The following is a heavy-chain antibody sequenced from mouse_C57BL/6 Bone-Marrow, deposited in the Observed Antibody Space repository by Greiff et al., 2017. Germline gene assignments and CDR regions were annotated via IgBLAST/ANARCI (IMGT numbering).Heavy chain of an antibody. J-gene: IGHJ4*01. D-gene: IGHD3-1*01. CDR2: IDPSDSYT. V-gene: IGHV1-50*01. Sequence: QVQLQQPGAELVKPGASVKLSCKASGYTFTSYWMQWVKQRPGQGLEWIGEIDPSDSYTNYTQKFKGKATLTVDTSSSTAYMQLSSLTSEDSAVYYCARWGYDAMDYWGQGTSVTVSS. CDR1: GYTFTSYW. CDR3: ARWGYDAMDY.